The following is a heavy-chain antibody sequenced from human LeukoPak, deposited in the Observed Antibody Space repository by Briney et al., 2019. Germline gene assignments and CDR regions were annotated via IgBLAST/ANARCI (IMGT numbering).Heavy chain of an antibody. Sequence: SCKASGGTFSSYAMSWVRQAPGKGLEWVSSIIASGGTTYYADSVKGRFTISRDNSKNTVYLQMNTLRAEDTAVYYCAKERGYCRGGSCYRSIFFDYWGQGTLVTVSS. CDR3: AKERGYCRGGSCYRSIFFDY. D-gene: IGHD2-15*01. CDR1: GGTFSSYA. CDR2: IIASGGTT. J-gene: IGHJ4*02. V-gene: IGHV3-23*01.